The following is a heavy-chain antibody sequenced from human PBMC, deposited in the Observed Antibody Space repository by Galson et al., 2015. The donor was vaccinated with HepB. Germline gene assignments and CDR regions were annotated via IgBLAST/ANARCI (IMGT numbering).Heavy chain of an antibody. CDR2: ISSSSSTI. D-gene: IGHD5-18*01. V-gene: IGHV3-48*01. J-gene: IGHJ6*03. Sequence: SLRLSCAASGFTFSSYSMNWVRQAPGKGLEWVSYISSSSSTIYYADSVKGRFTISRDNAKNSLYLQMNSLRAEDTAVYYCARDTAMVPYYYYYYMDVWGKGTTVTVSS. CDR1: GFTFSSYS. CDR3: ARDTAMVPYYYYYYMDV.